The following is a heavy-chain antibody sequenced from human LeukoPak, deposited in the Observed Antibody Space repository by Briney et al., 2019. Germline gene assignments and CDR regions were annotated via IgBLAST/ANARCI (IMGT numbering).Heavy chain of an antibody. V-gene: IGHV3-23*01. CDR3: AKLGTMQLDPLDY. J-gene: IGHJ4*02. CDR1: GFTFSSYA. Sequence: GGSLRLSCAASGFTFSSYAMSWVRQAPGKGLEWVSAISGSGGSTYYADSVKGRFTISRDNSKNALYLQMNSLRAEDTAVYYCAKLGTMQLDPLDYWGQGTLVTVSS. CDR2: ISGSGGST. D-gene: IGHD1-1*01.